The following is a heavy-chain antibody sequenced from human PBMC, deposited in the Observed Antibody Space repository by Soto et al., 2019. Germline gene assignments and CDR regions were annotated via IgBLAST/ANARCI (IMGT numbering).Heavy chain of an antibody. D-gene: IGHD1-7*01. V-gene: IGHV4-59*01. CDR3: ARARTTLLSDY. J-gene: IGHJ4*02. CDR2: IYYSGST. Sequence: SETLSLTCTVSGGSISSYYWSWIRQPPGKGLEWIGYIYYSGSTNYNPSLKSRVTISVDTSKNQFSLKLSSVTAADTAVYYCARARTTLLSDYWGQGTLVTSPQ. CDR1: GGSISSYY.